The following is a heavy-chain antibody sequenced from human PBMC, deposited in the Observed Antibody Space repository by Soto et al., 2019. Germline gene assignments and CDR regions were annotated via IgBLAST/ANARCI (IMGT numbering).Heavy chain of an antibody. CDR2: IYYSGST. V-gene: IGHV4-30-4*01. CDR3: ARHLPAVAAPERLDAFDI. D-gene: IGHD6-19*01. J-gene: IGHJ3*02. Sequence: SSETLSLTCTVSGGSISSGDYYWSWIRQPPGKGLEWIGYIYYSGSTYYNPSLKSRVTISVDTSKNQFSLKLSSVTAADTAVYYCARHLPAVAAPERLDAFDIWGQGTMVTVSS. CDR1: GGSISSGDYY.